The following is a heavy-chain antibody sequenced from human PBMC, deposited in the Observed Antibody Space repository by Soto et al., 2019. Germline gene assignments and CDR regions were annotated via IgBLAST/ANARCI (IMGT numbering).Heavy chain of an antibody. Sequence: SLRLSCAASRFTFSSYAMSWVHKAPGKGLEWVSAISGSGGSTYYADSVKGRFTISRDNSKNTLYLQMNSLRAEDTAVYYCAKDGPLIEGGYSYGPEAYWGQGTLVTVSS. D-gene: IGHD5-18*01. V-gene: IGHV3-23*01. J-gene: IGHJ4*02. CDR1: RFTFSSYA. CDR2: ISGSGGST. CDR3: AKDGPLIEGGYSYGPEAY.